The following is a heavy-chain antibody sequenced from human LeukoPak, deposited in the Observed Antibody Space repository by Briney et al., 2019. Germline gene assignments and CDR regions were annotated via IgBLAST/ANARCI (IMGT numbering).Heavy chain of an antibody. CDR3: ARVQKGVTDY. Sequence: PSETLSLTCTVSGGSISSGDYYWNWIRQPPGKGLEWIGYSYYSGSTYYNPSLKSRVTISVDRSKNQFSLKLSSVTAADTAVYYCARVQKGVTDYWGQGTLVTVSS. J-gene: IGHJ4*02. CDR2: SYYSGST. D-gene: IGHD2-21*02. V-gene: IGHV4-30-4*01. CDR1: GGSISSGDYY.